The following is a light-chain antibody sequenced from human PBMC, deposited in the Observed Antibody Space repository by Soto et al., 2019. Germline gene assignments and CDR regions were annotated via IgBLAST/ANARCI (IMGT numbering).Light chain of an antibody. V-gene: IGKV3-11*01. J-gene: IGKJ3*01. CDR1: QSVSRN. CDR3: QQRSNGLS. Sequence: EIVLTQSPAILSLSPGERATFSCRASQSVSRNLDWYQHKPGQTPRLLIYDASNRATGIPVRFSGSGSGTDFNLTISSLEPEAFEVSYCQQRSNGLSFGPGTKVDIK. CDR2: DAS.